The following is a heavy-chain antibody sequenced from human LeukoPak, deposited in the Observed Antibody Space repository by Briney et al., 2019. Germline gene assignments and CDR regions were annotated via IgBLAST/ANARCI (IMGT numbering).Heavy chain of an antibody. Sequence: PSETLSLTCAVYGASFSDYYWAWIRQPPGKGLEWIGEINHSGSTNYNPSLKSRVTISVDTSKNQFSLKLSSVTAAGTAVYYCARVIAVAGTRGRRFDYWGRGTLVTVSS. CDR1: GASFSDYY. J-gene: IGHJ4*02. V-gene: IGHV4-34*01. D-gene: IGHD6-19*01. CDR2: INHSGST. CDR3: ARVIAVAGTRGRRFDY.